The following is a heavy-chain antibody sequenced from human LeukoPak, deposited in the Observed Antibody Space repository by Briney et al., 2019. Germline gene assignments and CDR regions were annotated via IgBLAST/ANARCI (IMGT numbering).Heavy chain of an antibody. CDR3: ARGYYYDSRGYHWWFDP. V-gene: IGHV4-39*07. J-gene: IGHJ5*02. CDR2: IYESGST. CDR1: GGSISSSSYY. D-gene: IGHD3-22*01. Sequence: SSETLSLTCTVSGGSISSSSYYWGWIRQPPGKGLEWIGSIYESGSTYYNPSLKSRVTISVDTSKNQFSLKLSSVTAADTAVYYCARGYYYDSRGYHWWFDPWGQGTLVTVSS.